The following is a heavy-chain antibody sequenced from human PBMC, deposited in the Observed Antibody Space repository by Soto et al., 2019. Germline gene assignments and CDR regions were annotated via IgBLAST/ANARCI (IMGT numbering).Heavy chain of an antibody. CDR1: GFTFINYG. D-gene: IGHD2-2*01. J-gene: IGHJ5*02. CDR3: AKSGIVATMRPCSLFDA. V-gene: IGHV3-23*01. Sequence: EVQLWEAGGNLVQPGGSLRLSCAASGFTFINYGMNWVRQAPGKGLEWVYAISGGGTSPHYADSVKGRFNISRDNSKHTIYLQMNSLRADDAALYYCAKSGIVATMRPCSLFDAWCQGTLVTVSS. CDR2: ISGGGTSP.